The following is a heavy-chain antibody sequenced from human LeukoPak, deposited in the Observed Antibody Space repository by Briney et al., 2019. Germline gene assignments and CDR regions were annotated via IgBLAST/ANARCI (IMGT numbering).Heavy chain of an antibody. J-gene: IGHJ3*02. D-gene: IGHD1-26*01. CDR2: MNPNSGNT. Sequence: GASVKVSCKASGYTFTSYDINWVRQATGQGLEWMGWMNPNSGNTGYPQRFQARVTITRNTSISTAYMELSSLRSEDTAVYYCARFSGSYYGSGAFDIWGQGTIITVSS. CDR1: GYTFTSYD. CDR3: ARFSGSYYGSGAFDI. V-gene: IGHV1-8*03.